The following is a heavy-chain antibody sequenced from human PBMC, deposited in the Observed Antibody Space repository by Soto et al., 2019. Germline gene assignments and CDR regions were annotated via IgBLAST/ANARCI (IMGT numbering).Heavy chain of an antibody. J-gene: IGHJ4*02. CDR3: ARELASYNDY. Sequence: EVQLVESGGGLVQPGRSLRLSCAASGFTFSGYWMHWVRQAPGKGLVWVSRIDGDGSRTNYADSVKGRFTISRDNAKNTLYLQMNSLRAEDTAVYYCARELASYNDYWGQGTLVTVSS. CDR1: GFTFSGYW. D-gene: IGHD1-1*01. CDR2: IDGDGSRT. V-gene: IGHV3-74*01.